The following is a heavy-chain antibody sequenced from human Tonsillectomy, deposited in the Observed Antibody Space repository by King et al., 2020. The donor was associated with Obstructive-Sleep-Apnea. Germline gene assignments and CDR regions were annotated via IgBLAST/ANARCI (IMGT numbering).Heavy chain of an antibody. CDR3: ARYAYAAVGSTDYFYY. CDR2: ISVYNGDT. D-gene: IGHD6-13*01. V-gene: IGHV1-18*04. J-gene: IGHJ4*02. CDR1: GYTFATYG. Sequence: VQLVQSGIEVKKPGASVKVSCKASGYTFATYGITWVRLAPGQGLEWMGWISVYNGDTKYAQKFQGRVTMTTDTSTNTAYMELRSLRSDDTAVYYCARYAYAAVGSTDYFYYWGQGTLVTVSS.